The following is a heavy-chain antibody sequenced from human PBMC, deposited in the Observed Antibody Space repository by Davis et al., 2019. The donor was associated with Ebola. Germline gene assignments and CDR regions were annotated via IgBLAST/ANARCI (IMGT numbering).Heavy chain of an antibody. Sequence: PGGSLRLSCAASGFTFSSYAMSWVRQAPGKGLEWVSAISGSGGSTYYADSVKGRFTISRDNSKNTLYLQMNSLRAEDTAVYYCAKDRNQQYQLLPYGWFDPWGQGTLVTVSS. J-gene: IGHJ5*02. CDR1: GFTFSSYA. V-gene: IGHV3-23*01. CDR2: ISGSGGST. CDR3: AKDRNQQYQLLPYGWFDP. D-gene: IGHD2-2*01.